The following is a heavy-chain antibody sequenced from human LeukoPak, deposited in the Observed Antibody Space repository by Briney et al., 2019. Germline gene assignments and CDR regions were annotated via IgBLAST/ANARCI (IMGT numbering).Heavy chain of an antibody. CDR3: ARGGEQQLLRD. CDR2: IYYSGST. V-gene: IGHV4-59*01. Sequence: SETLSLTCTVSGGSISSYYWSWIRQPPGKGLEWIGYIYYSGSTNYNPSLKSRVTISEDTSKNQFSLKLSSVTAADTAVYYCARGGEQQLLRDWGQGTLVTVSS. D-gene: IGHD6-13*01. J-gene: IGHJ4*02. CDR1: GGSISSYY.